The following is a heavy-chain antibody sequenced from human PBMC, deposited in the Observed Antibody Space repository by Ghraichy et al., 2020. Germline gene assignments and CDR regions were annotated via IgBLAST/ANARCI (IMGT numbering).Heavy chain of an antibody. V-gene: IGHV4-61*01. CDR3: ARDYCSGGSCYPKYYYYYYGMDV. J-gene: IGHJ6*02. Sequence: SETLSLTCTVSGGSVSSGIYYWSWIRQPPGKGLEWIGYIYYSGSTNYNPSLKSRVTISVDTSKNQFSLKLSSVTAADTAVYYCARDYCSGGSCYPKYYYYYYGMDVWGQGTTVTVSS. D-gene: IGHD2-15*01. CDR2: IYYSGST. CDR1: GGSVSSGIYY.